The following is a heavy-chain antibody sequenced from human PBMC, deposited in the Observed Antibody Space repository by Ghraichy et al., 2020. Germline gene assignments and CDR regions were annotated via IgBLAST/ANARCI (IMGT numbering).Heavy chain of an antibody. J-gene: IGHJ4*02. D-gene: IGHD4-23*01. CDR3: ARDYYGGNIDY. Sequence: GGSLRLSCAVSGFTFSSYCMHWVRQAPGKGLVWVSRITSDGSSTRYADSVKGRFTISRDNAKNTLYLQMNSLRAEDTAVYYCARDYYGGNIDYWGQGTLVTVSS. CDR2: ITSDGSST. V-gene: IGHV3-74*01. CDR1: GFTFSSYC.